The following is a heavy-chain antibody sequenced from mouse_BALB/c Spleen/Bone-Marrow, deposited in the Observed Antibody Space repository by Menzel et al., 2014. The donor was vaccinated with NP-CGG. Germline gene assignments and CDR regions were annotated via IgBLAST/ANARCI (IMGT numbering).Heavy chain of an antibody. CDR2: INPSTGYA. CDR3: ARDY. V-gene: IGHV1-7*01. CDR1: GYTFXDTW. J-gene: IGHJ2*01. Sequence: QVQLQQSGPELAKPGASVKMSCKASGYTFXDTWIHWIKQRPGQGLEWIGYINPSTGYAEYNQNSKDKATLTVDKSSSTAYMQLSSLTSEGSAVYYCARDYWGQGTTLTVSS.